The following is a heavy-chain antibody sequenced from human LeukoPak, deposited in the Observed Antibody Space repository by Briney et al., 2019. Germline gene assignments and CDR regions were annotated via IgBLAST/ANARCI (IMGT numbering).Heavy chain of an antibody. V-gene: IGHV3-53*05. J-gene: IGHJ4*02. D-gene: IGHD6-19*01. Sequence: GGSLRLSCAASGFTVSSNYMTWVRQAPGKGLEWVSVVYTGGSTYSADSVKGRFTISRDNSKNSLYLQMNSLRSDDTALYYCARESESSGWYDYWGQGTLVTVSS. CDR2: VYTGGST. CDR1: GFTVSSNY. CDR3: ARESESSGWYDY.